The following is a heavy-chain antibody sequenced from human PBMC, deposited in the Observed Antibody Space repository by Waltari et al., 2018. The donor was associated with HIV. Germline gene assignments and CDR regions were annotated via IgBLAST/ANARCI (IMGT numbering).Heavy chain of an antibody. D-gene: IGHD3-10*01. CDR2: INPNSGGT. CDR3: AGGPPYYYGLGSPGGGWFDP. V-gene: IGHV1-2*02. Sequence: QVQLVQSGAEVKKPGASVKVSCKASGYTFTGYYMHWARQAPGQGLEWRGWINPNSGGTNYAQKLQGRVTMTRDTAISTAYMELSRLRSDDTAVYYWAGGPPYYYGLGSPGGGWFDPWGQGTLVTVSS. CDR1: GYTFTGYY. J-gene: IGHJ5*02.